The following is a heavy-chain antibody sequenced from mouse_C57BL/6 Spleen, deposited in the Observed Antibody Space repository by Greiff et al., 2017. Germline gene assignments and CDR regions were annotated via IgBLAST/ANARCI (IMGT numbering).Heavy chain of an antibody. Sequence: EVQLQQSGGGLVKPGGSLKLSCAASGFTFSDYGMHWVRQAPEKGLEWVAYISSGSSTTYYADTVKGRFTISRDNAKNTLFLQMTSLRSEDTAMYYCAREHGNSFAYWGQGTLVTVSA. CDR3: AREHGNSFAY. CDR2: ISSGSSTT. J-gene: IGHJ3*01. V-gene: IGHV5-17*01. CDR1: GFTFSDYG. D-gene: IGHD2-1*01.